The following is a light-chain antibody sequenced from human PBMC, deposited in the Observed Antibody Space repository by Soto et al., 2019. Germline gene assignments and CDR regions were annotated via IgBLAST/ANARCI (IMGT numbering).Light chain of an antibody. CDR2: DVS. V-gene: IGLV2-11*01. Sequence: QSVVTQPRSLFGSAGHAVTMSWTGTSSDVGAYNYVSWYQQHPGKAPKFMIYDVSKRPSGVPDRFSGSKSGNTASLTISGLQAEAEADYYCCSYAGTYSYVFGTGTKVTAL. J-gene: IGLJ1*01. CDR3: CSYAGTYSYV. CDR1: SSDVGAYNY.